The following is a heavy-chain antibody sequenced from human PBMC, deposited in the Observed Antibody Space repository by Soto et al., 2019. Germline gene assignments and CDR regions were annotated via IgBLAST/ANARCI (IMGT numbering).Heavy chain of an antibody. CDR2: ISGSGGST. CDR3: AKPYSGSFLRFDY. V-gene: IGHV3-23*01. CDR1: GFTFSSYA. J-gene: IGHJ4*02. D-gene: IGHD1-26*01. Sequence: XESLLLSCAASGFTFSSYAMSWVRQAPGKGLEWVSAISGSGGSTYYADSVKGRFTISRDNSKNTLYLQMNSLRAEDTAVYYCAKPYSGSFLRFDYWGQGTLVTVSS.